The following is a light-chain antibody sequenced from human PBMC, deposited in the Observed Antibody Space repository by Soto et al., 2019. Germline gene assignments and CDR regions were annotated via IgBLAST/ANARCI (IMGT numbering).Light chain of an antibody. Sequence: QSVLTQPPSVSAAPGQKVTISCSGSSSNIGNNYVSWYQQFPGTAPKLLIYENYKRPSGIPDRFSGSKSGTSATLGITGLQTGDEADYYCGTWDSSLSAGKVFGGGTQLTVL. CDR2: ENY. CDR1: SSNIGNNY. CDR3: GTWDSSLSAGKV. V-gene: IGLV1-51*02. J-gene: IGLJ2*01.